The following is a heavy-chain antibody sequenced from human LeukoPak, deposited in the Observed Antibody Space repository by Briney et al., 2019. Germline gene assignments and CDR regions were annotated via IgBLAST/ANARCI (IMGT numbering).Heavy chain of an antibody. V-gene: IGHV3-30*02. Sequence: GGSLRLSCAASGFIFSSYGMHWVRQAPGKGLEWVAFIRYDGSIKYYADSVKGRFTISRDNSKNTLFLQMNSLRVEDTAVYYCAKDGHDHYVSGSYYRGVPALDYWGQGTLVTVSS. CDR2: IRYDGSIK. J-gene: IGHJ4*02. CDR3: AKDGHDHYVSGSYYRGVPALDY. D-gene: IGHD3-10*01. CDR1: GFIFSSYG.